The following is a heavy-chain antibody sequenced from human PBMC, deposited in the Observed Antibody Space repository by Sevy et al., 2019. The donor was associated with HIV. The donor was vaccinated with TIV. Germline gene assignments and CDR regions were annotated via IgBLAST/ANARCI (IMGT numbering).Heavy chain of an antibody. J-gene: IGHJ4*02. Sequence: PSETLSLTYTVSGDSISSSPYYWGWIRQSHGKGLEWIGSIYYSGSTYYNPSLKSRVPISVDTSKNQFSLKLNSVTAADTAVYYCARQVGQLRFFDWSPGYFDYWGQGILVTVSS. D-gene: IGHD3-9*01. V-gene: IGHV4-39*01. CDR1: GDSISSSPYY. CDR3: ARQVGQLRFFDWSPGYFDY. CDR2: IYYSGST.